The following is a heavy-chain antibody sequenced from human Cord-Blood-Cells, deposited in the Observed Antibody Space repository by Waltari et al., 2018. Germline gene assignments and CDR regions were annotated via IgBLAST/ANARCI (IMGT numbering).Heavy chain of an antibody. CDR3: ARALTVTRGSPWLDP. J-gene: IGHJ5*02. D-gene: IGHD4-17*01. CDR2: IYRSGST. Sequence: QLQLQESGSGLVKPSQTLSLTCAVSGGSISSGGYSWSWIRQPPGKGLEWIGYIYRSGSTYYNPSRKSRVTISVDRSKNQFSLKLSSVTAADTAVYYCARALTVTRGSPWLDPWGQGTLVTVSS. CDR1: GGSISSGGYS. V-gene: IGHV4-30-2*01.